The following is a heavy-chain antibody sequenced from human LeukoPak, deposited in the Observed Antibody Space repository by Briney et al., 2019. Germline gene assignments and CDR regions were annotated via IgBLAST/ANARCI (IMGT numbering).Heavy chain of an antibody. V-gene: IGHV1-46*01. J-gene: IGHJ4*02. CDR1: GYTFTSFC. CDR2: INPGGGST. Sequence: ASVKVSCKASGYTFTSFCVHWVRQAPGQGLEWMGMINPGGGSTRYVQKFQGRVTMTRDMSTSTVYMELTSLRSEDTAVYYCARATRGYDSGRDLDYWGQGTLVTVSS. CDR3: ARATRGYDSGRDLDY. D-gene: IGHD3-10*01.